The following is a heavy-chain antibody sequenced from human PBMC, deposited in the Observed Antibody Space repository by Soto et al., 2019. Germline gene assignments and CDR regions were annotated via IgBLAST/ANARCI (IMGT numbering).Heavy chain of an antibody. CDR2: IYSGGRT. Sequence: EVQLVESGGGLVQPGGSLRLSCAALGFTVSSDYMSWVRQAPGKGLEWVSVIYSGGRTYYADSVKSRFTIARANSKYTLYLQLNSLRVEDTAVYYCARPGGDGSGSYTDDYCGQGTLVTVSS. D-gene: IGHD3-3*01. CDR3: ARPGGDGSGSYTDDY. J-gene: IGHJ4*02. CDR1: GFTVSSDY. V-gene: IGHV3-66*04.